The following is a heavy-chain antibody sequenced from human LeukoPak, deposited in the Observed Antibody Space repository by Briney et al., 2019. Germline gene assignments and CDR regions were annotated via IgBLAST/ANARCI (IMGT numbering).Heavy chain of an antibody. D-gene: IGHD3-10*01. CDR2: INPSGGST. Sequence: ASVKVSCKASGYTFTIHWVRQAPGQGLEWMGIINPSGGSTSYAQKFQGRVTMTRDTSTSTVYMELSSLRAEDTAVYYCAKVGSVVRGVMAEDYWGQGTLVTVSS. CDR3: AKVGSVVRGVMAEDY. J-gene: IGHJ4*02. CDR1: GYTFT. V-gene: IGHV1-46*01.